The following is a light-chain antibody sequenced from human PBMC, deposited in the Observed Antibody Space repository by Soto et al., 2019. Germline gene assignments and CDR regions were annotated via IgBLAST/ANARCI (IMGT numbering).Light chain of an antibody. CDR2: DVS. Sequence: QSALTQPASVSGSPGQSITISCTGSSSDVGSYNYVSWYQHYPGKAPKLIIYDVSNRPSGVSSRFSGSKSGNTASLTISRLQAEDEADYYCSSYTSTSTLWVFGGGTKLTVL. CDR3: SSYTSTSTLWV. CDR1: SSDVGSYNY. J-gene: IGLJ3*02. V-gene: IGLV2-14*03.